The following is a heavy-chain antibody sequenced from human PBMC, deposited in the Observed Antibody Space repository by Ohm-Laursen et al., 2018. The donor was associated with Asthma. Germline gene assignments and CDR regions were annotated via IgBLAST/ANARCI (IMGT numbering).Heavy chain of an antibody. CDR3: ASVAAG. Sequence: GSLRLSCAAFGFTFRSHWMSWSRQAPGKGLEWVAEITDGGSTTYYVDSVKGRFTISRDNAKNLVFLQMNSLRAEDTAVYYCASVAAGWGQGTRVTVSS. J-gene: IGHJ4*02. CDR1: GFTFRSHW. CDR2: ITDGGSTT. V-gene: IGHV3-7*01. D-gene: IGHD6-19*01.